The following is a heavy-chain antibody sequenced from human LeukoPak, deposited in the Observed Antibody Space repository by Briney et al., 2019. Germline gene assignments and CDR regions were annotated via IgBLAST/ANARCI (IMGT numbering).Heavy chain of an antibody. J-gene: IGHJ4*02. D-gene: IGHD1-1*01. V-gene: IGHV4-38-2*02. CDR1: GYSISSGYY. CDR3: ARGNWNDVVRYYFDY. Sequence: SETLSLTCTVSGYSISSGYYWGWIRQPPGKGLEWIGSIYHSGSTYYNPSLKSRVTISVDTSKNQFSLKLSSVTAADTAVYYCARGNWNDVVRYYFDYWGQGTLVTVSS. CDR2: IYHSGST.